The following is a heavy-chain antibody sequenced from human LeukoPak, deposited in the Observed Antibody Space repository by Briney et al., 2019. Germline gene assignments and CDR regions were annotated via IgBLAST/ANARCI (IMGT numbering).Heavy chain of an antibody. D-gene: IGHD3-10*01. CDR3: ARGTHAYYYGSGSYYNHYFDY. CDR2: INHSGST. CDR1: GGSFSGYY. Sequence: SETLSLTCAVYGGSFSGYYWSWIRQPPGKGLEWIGEINHSGSTNYNPSLKSRVAISVDTSKNQFSLKLSSVTAADTAVYYCARGTHAYYYGSGSYYNHYFDYWGQGTLVTVSS. V-gene: IGHV4-34*01. J-gene: IGHJ4*02.